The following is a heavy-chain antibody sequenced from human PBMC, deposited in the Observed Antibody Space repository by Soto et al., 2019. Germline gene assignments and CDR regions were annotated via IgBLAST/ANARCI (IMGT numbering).Heavy chain of an antibody. V-gene: IGHV3-7*01. CDR3: ARKQALVVAGEDAFDI. D-gene: IGHD2-15*01. CDR2: IKQDGSEK. CDR1: GFTFSSYW. Sequence: AGGSLRLSCAASGFTFSSYWMSWVRQAPGKGLEWVANIKQDGSEKYYVDSVKGRFTISRDNAKNSLYLQMNSLRAEDTAVYYCARKQALVVAGEDAFDIWGQGTMVTVSS. J-gene: IGHJ3*02.